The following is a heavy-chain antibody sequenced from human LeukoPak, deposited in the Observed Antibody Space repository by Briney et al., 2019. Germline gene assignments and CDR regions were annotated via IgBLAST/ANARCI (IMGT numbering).Heavy chain of an antibody. Sequence: ASVKVSCKASGGTFSSYAISWVRQAPGQGVEWMGGNIPLFGTANYAQKFQGRVTITADESTSTAYMELSSLRSEDTAVYYCARVSYGSGSWDYYYYMDVWGKGTTVTVSS. V-gene: IGHV1-69*13. CDR1: GGTFSSYA. J-gene: IGHJ6*03. CDR3: ARVSYGSGSWDYYYYMDV. D-gene: IGHD3-10*01. CDR2: NIPLFGTA.